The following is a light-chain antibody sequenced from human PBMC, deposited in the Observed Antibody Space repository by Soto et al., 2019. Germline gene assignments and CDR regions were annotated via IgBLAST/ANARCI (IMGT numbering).Light chain of an antibody. CDR1: SGYSNYK. CDR3: GADHGRGSNFVNGV. V-gene: IGLV9-49*01. Sequence: QPVLTQPPSASASLGASVTLTCTLSSGYSNYKVDWYQQRPGKGPRFVMRVGTGGIVGSKGDGIPDRFSVLGSGLNRYLTIKNIQEEDESDYHCGADHGRGSNFVNGVFGGGTKLTVL. CDR2: VGTGGIVG. J-gene: IGLJ3*02.